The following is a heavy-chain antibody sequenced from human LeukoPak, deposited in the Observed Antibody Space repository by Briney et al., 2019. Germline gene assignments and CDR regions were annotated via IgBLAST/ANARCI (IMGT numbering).Heavy chain of an antibody. CDR1: GFTFSTYA. D-gene: IGHD1-26*01. CDR2: ISDDGRHN. Sequence: GGSLRLSCAASGFTFSTYAMNWVRQAPGKGLEWVAVISDDGRHNYYADSVKGRFTISRDNSKNTLYLQMNSLRAEDTAVYYCAKDWSKGGSYYSTFDYWGQGTLVTVSS. J-gene: IGHJ4*02. V-gene: IGHV3-30*04. CDR3: AKDWSKGGSYYSTFDY.